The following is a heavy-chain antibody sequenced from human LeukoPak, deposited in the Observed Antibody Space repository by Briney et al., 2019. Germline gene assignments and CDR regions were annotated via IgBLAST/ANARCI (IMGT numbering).Heavy chain of an antibody. CDR2: IYYSGTT. J-gene: IGHJ5*02. V-gene: IGHV4-39*07. CDR1: GDSISTTSYF. D-gene: IGHD6-19*01. Sequence: SETLSLTCTVSGDSISTTSYFWAWIRQPPGEGLEWIGSIYYSGTTYFNSSLKSRVTISVERSKNHFSLKLSSLTVADTARYYCARVYSSTHNWFDTWGQGIQVTVS. CDR3: ARVYSSTHNWFDT.